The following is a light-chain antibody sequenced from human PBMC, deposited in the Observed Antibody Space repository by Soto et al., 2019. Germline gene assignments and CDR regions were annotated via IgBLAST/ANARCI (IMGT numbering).Light chain of an antibody. J-gene: IGKJ5*01. V-gene: IGKV3-15*01. CDR3: EQYNDWPIS. CDR2: DAS. Sequence: EIVMTQSPATLSVSAGQRATLSCRASQSVRSALAWYQQKPGQAPRLLIYDASSRATGVPARFSGSGSGTDFTLTISSLQSDDFAVDHCEQYNDWPISCGQRTRLDI. CDR1: QSVRSA.